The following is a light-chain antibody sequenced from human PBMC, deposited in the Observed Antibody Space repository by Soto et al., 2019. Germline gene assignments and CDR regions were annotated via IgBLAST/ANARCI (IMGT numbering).Light chain of an antibody. Sequence: DLPLTQSPSFLSASVGDRVTITCRASQGIGSYLGWYQQAPGKAPKLLIYGASTLQSGVPSRFSGSGSGTEFTLTISSLQPEDVATYFRQQLNTYPAFGGGTNVDIK. CDR1: QGIGSY. J-gene: IGKJ4*01. CDR2: GAS. CDR3: QQLNTYPA. V-gene: IGKV1-9*01.